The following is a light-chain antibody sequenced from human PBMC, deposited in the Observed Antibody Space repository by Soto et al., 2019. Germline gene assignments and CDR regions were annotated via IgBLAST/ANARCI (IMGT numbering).Light chain of an antibody. CDR1: EDINRY. Sequence: DIQMTQSPSSLSASVGDRVTITCQASEDINRYLNWYQQKPGKAPRLLIYDISNLEVGVPSRFSGSGSGTDFTFTISGLRPEDIATYYCQKSDHLPLFGPGTKVDIK. J-gene: IGKJ3*01. V-gene: IGKV1-33*01. CDR3: QKSDHLPL. CDR2: DIS.